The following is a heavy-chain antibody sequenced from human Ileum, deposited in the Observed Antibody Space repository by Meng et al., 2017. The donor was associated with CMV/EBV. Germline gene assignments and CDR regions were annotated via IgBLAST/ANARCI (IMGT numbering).Heavy chain of an antibody. D-gene: IGHD5-12*01. J-gene: IGHJ4*02. Sequence: SETLSLTCTVSGGSVTSSSYYWGWIRQPPGKGLEWIGTISYIGTTNYNPTLQSRVTMSLDTSKNQFSLKVTFVTATDTAVYFCARPAGYTGYDLDHWGQGTLVTVSS. CDR1: GGSVTSSSYY. CDR2: ISYIGTT. V-gene: IGHV4-39*01. CDR3: ARPAGYTGYDLDH.